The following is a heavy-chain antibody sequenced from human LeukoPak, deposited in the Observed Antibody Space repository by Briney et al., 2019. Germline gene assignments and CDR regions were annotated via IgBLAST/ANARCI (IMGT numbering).Heavy chain of an antibody. CDR1: GGSITRTNW. CDR2: VSLTGLT. V-gene: IGHV4-4*02. Sequence: SGTLSLTCGVSGGSITRTNWWSWVRQPPGQGLEWIGEVSLTGLTNYNPSLSSRVIMALDTSKNHLSLNLTSVTAADTAVYYCARQGYISGQGFRNNWFDPWGQGSLVTVSS. D-gene: IGHD6-19*01. J-gene: IGHJ5*02. CDR3: ARQGYISGQGFRNNWFDP.